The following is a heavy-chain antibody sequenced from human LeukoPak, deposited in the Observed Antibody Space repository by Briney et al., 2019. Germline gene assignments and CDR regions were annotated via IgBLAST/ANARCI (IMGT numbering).Heavy chain of an antibody. CDR1: GFTFSSYD. Sequence: GSLRLSCAASGFTFSSYDMHWVRQATGKGLEWVSAIGTAGDTYYPGSVKGRFTISRENAKNSLYLQMNSLRAGDTAVYYCARASSGWIGYYYGMDVWGQGTTVTVSS. CDR3: ARASSGWIGYYYGMDV. D-gene: IGHD6-19*01. CDR2: IGTAGDT. V-gene: IGHV3-13*01. J-gene: IGHJ6*02.